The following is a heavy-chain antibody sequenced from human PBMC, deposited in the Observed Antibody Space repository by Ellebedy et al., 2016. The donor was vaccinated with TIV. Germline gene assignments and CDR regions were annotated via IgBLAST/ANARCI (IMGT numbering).Heavy chain of an antibody. CDR2: IYYSGSA. Sequence: MPSETLSLTCTVSGVSISSGGYYWSWIRQHPGKGLEWIGYIYYSGSAYYNPSLKIRFTISVDTSKNQFSLKMSSVTAAETAVDYFARDQRLGDGYNFRAFDIWGQGTMVTVSS. J-gene: IGHJ3*02. CDR1: GVSISSGGYY. CDR3: ARDQRLGDGYNFRAFDI. V-gene: IGHV4-31*03. D-gene: IGHD5-24*01.